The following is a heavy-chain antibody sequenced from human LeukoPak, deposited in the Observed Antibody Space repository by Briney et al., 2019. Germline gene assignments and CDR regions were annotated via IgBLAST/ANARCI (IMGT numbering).Heavy chain of an antibody. CDR3: AKDPGIAAAGTASCDY. D-gene: IGHD6-13*01. Sequence: GGSLRLSCAASGFTFSSYGMHWVRQAPGKGLEWVAFIRYDGSIKYYADSVKGRFTISRDNSKNTLYLQMNSLRAEDTAVYYCAKDPGIAAAGTASCDYWGQGTLVTVSS. V-gene: IGHV3-30*02. CDR1: GFTFSSYG. CDR2: IRYDGSIK. J-gene: IGHJ4*02.